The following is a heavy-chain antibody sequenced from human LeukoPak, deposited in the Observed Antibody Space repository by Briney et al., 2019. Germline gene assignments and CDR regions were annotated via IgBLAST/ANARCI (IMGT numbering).Heavy chain of an antibody. V-gene: IGHV3-7*01. CDR2: IKQDGSEK. D-gene: IGHD2-2*01. Sequence: GGSLRLSCAASGFTFGSYWMSWVRQAPGKGLEWVANIKQDGSEKYYVDSVKGRFTISRDNAKNSLYLQMNSLRAEDTAVYYCARDPQYQLLSLDYWGQGTLVTVSS. J-gene: IGHJ4*02. CDR1: GFTFGSYW. CDR3: ARDPQYQLLSLDY.